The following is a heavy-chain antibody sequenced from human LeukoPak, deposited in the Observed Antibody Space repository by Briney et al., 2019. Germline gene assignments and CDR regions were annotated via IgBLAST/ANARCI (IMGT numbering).Heavy chain of an antibody. Sequence: GSLRLSCTASGFTSSDYWMTWVRQAPAKGLEWVANIKQDGSAKYYLDSVKGRFTISRDNAKNSLYLQMDSLRVEDTATYYCARWRGSTSERSDYWGQGTLVTVSS. V-gene: IGHV3-7*01. CDR2: IKQDGSAK. J-gene: IGHJ4*02. CDR3: ARWRGSTSERSDY. CDR1: GFTSSDYW. D-gene: IGHD2-2*01.